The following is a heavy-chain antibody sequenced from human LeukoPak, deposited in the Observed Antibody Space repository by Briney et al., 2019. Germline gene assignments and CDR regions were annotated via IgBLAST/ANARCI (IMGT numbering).Heavy chain of an antibody. CDR1: GFTVITND. CDR3: ARGVEPLAANTLAY. CDR2: LYSDGTT. J-gene: IGHJ4*02. Sequence: VGSLRLSCADSGFTVITNDMTWVRQAPGKGLEWVSVLYSDGTTKYADSVQGRFTISRDNSKNTLYLEMNSLSPDDTAVYYCARGVEPLAANTLAYWGQGTLVTVSS. D-gene: IGHD1-14*01. V-gene: IGHV3-53*01.